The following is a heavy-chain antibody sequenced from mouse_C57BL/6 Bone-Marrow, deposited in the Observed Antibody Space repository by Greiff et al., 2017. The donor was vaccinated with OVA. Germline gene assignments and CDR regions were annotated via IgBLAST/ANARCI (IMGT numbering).Heavy chain of an antibody. J-gene: IGHJ2*01. D-gene: IGHD1-1*01. V-gene: IGHV14-4*01. Sequence: DVQLQESGAELVRPGASVKLSCTASGFNIKDDYMHWVKQRPEQGLEWIGWIDPENGDTEYASKFQGKATITADTSSNTAYLQLSSLTSEDTAVYYCTPSTVVDYWGQGTTLTVSS. CDR1: GFNIKDDY. CDR2: IDPENGDT. CDR3: TPSTVVDY.